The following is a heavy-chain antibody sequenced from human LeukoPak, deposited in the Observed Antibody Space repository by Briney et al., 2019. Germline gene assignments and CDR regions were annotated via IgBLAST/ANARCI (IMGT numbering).Heavy chain of an antibody. CDR2: INPNSGGT. Sequence: WASVKVSCTASGYTFTGYYMHWVRQAPGQGLEWMGWINPNSGGTKYVQKFQGRVTMTRDTSISTAYMELSRLRSDDTAVYYCASGSLASYFDHWGQGTLVTVSS. CDR1: GYTFTGYY. CDR3: ASGSLASYFDH. D-gene: IGHD3-16*01. V-gene: IGHV1-2*02. J-gene: IGHJ4*02.